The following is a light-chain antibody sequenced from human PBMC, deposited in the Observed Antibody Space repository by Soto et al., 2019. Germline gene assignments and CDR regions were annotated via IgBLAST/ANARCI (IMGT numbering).Light chain of an antibody. J-gene: IGKJ4*01. CDR2: DAS. CDR3: QQFDELPLT. V-gene: IGKV1-33*01. CDR1: HDIKKY. Sequence: DIQMTQSPSSLSASVGDRVTITCQASHDIKKYLNWYQQKAHKVPKLLIHDASTLATGVPSRFTGSGSGTDFTLTINSLQPEDVATYYCQQFDELPLTFGGGTKV.